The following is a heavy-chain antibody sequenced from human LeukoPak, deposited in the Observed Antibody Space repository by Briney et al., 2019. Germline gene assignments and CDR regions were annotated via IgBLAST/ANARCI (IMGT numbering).Heavy chain of an antibody. CDR2: ISWNGGAT. D-gene: IGHD3-16*02. V-gene: IGHV3-20*04. J-gene: IGHJ4*02. CDR1: GFTFDDYA. Sequence: GGSLRLSCATSGFTFDDYAMTWVRRAPGKGLEWVSGISWNGGATGYADSVQGRFTISRDNSKNTLYLQMNSLRAEDTAVYYCAKEGGYGELSSYFDYWGQGTLVTVSS. CDR3: AKEGGYGELSSYFDY.